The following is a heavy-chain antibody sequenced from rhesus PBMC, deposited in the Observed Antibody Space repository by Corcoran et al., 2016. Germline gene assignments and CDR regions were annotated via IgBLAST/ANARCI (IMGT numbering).Heavy chain of an antibody. V-gene: IGHV4-80*01. Sequence: QVQLQESGPGLVKPSETLSLTCAVFGGSFSSYWWSGIRQPPGKVLEWIGEINGKSGRTNYNPSLKSRVTISKDASKNQFSLKLSSVTAADTAVYYCARVWFPWGQGVLVTVAS. CDR3: ARVWFP. CDR1: GGSFSSYW. J-gene: IGHJ4*01. CDR2: INGKSGRT. D-gene: IGHD2-21*01.